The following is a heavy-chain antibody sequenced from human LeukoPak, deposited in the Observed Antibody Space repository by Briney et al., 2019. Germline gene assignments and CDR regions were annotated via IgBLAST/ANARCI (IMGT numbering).Heavy chain of an antibody. J-gene: IGHJ3*02. CDR2: IYHSGST. V-gene: IGHV4-38-2*02. Sequence: KPSETLSLTCTVSGYSISSGYSWGWIRQPPGKGLEWIGSIYHSGSTYYNPSLKSPVTISVDTSKNQFSLNLSSVTAADTAVYYCARFSWSDAFDIWGQGTMVTVSS. D-gene: IGHD6-13*01. CDR3: ARFSWSDAFDI. CDR1: GYSISSGYS.